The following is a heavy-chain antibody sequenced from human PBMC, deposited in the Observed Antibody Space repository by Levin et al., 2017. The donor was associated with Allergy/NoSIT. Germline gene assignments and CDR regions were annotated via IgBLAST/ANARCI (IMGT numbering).Heavy chain of an antibody. CDR1: GFTFRNHW. J-gene: IGHJ4*02. Sequence: GESLKISCAASGFTFRNHWMHWVRQAPGKGLVWVSRIHGDGSGTSYADSVKGRFTISRDNAKNMLYLQMNSLRAEDTAVYYCAREGINYSILGDWGQGTLVTVSS. V-gene: IGHV3-74*01. CDR2: IHGDGSGT. D-gene: IGHD4-11*01. CDR3: AREGINYSILGD.